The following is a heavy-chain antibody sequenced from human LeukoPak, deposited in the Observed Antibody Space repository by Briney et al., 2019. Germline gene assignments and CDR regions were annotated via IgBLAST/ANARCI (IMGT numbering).Heavy chain of an antibody. V-gene: IGHV4-59*08. CDR3: ARSPVAAAGTSKYYYYYGMDV. CDR1: GGSISSYY. D-gene: IGHD6-13*01. J-gene: IGHJ6*02. Sequence: PSETLSLTCTVSGGSISSYYWSWIRQPPGKGLEWIGYIYYSGSTNYNPSLKSRVTISVDTSKNQFSLKLSSVTAADTAVYYCARSPVAAAGTSKYYYYYGMDVWGQGTTVTVSS. CDR2: IYYSGST.